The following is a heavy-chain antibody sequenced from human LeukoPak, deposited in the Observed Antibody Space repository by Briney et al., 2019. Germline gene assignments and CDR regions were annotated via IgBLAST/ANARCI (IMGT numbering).Heavy chain of an antibody. D-gene: IGHD3-10*01. V-gene: IGHV3-33*08. CDR2: IWFDGSNK. Sequence: GGSLRLSCAASGFTFSSFGMHWVRQAPGKGLEWVAVIWFDGSNKYYADSVKGRFTISRDNSKNTLYLQMNSLRAEDTAVYYCARDYYGLGSSTLDFWGQGSLVTVSS. CDR3: ARDYYGLGSSTLDF. J-gene: IGHJ4*02. CDR1: GFTFSSFG.